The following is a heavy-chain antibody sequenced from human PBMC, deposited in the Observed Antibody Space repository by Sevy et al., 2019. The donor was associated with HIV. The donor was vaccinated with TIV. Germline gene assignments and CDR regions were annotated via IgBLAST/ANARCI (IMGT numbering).Heavy chain of an antibody. J-gene: IGHJ6*02. CDR2: FIPISGTA. D-gene: IGHD2-15*01. V-gene: IGHV1-69*13. CDR3: ARDRGDYCSGGDCYPSYGMDV. Sequence: ASVKVSCKTSGGTFSSQTINWVRQASGQGLEWMGGFIPISGTANYAQKFQDSVTITADESTSTAYMEVSSLKSEDTGVYYCARDRGDYCSGGDCYPSYGMDVWGQGTTVTVSS. CDR1: GGTFSSQT.